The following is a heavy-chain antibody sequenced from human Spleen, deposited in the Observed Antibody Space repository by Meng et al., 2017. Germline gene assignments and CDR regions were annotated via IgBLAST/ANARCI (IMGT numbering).Heavy chain of an antibody. Sequence: GESLKISCAASGFTFSRYWMSWVRQAPGKGLEWVGNIKLDGSEKYYVDSVKGRFAISRDNAKNSLYLQMNSLGAEDTAVYYCATYSSGWYTPSYYFDYWGQGTPVTVSS. CDR2: IKLDGSEK. J-gene: IGHJ4*02. CDR1: GFTFSRYW. CDR3: ATYSSGWYTPSYYFDY. V-gene: IGHV3-7*01. D-gene: IGHD6-19*01.